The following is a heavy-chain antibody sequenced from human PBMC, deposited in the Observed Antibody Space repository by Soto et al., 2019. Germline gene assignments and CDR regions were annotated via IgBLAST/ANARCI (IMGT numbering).Heavy chain of an antibody. CDR3: ARTVGAAYYFDF. CDR2: IWTSGST. Sequence: QVQLQESGPGLVKPSETLSLTCNVSGDSMSKYYWSWVRQPAGKGLEWIGRIWTSGSTNYNPSLKSRVTMSIDTSNKHYSLDLKSVTAADAAVYYCARTVGAAYYFDFWRQGVLVTLSS. D-gene: IGHD3-16*01. CDR1: GDSMSKYY. V-gene: IGHV4-4*07. J-gene: IGHJ4*02.